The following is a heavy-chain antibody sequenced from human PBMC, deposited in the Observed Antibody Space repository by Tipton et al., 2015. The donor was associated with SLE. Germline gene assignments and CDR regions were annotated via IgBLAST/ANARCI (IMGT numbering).Heavy chain of an antibody. CDR2: IYYTGST. J-gene: IGHJ4*02. CDR1: EGSISSGGYY. Sequence: TLSLTCTVSEGSISSGGYYWSWIRQHPGKGLEWIGYIYYTGSTNYNPSLKSRVTLSRDTSKNQFSLSLSSVTAADTAVYYCARHRSGWKELYYFDFWGQGTLVTVSS. CDR3: ARHRSGWKELYYFDF. D-gene: IGHD6-19*01. V-gene: IGHV4-31*03.